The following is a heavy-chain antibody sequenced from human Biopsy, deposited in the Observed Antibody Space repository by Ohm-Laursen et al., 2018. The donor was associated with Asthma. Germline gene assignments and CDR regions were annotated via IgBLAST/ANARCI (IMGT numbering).Heavy chain of an antibody. D-gene: IGHD3-22*01. CDR2: MYHSGSP. CDR1: GGSITSSSYY. Sequence: TLSLTCTVSGGSITSSSYYWGWIRQPPGKGMEWIGSMYHSGSPYYHPSLKSRATISVDTSKTQLSLKRSCVTAADTAVYFCVRHQYSSSWSTFDYWGQGALVTVSS. J-gene: IGHJ4*02. V-gene: IGHV4-39*01. CDR3: VRHQYSSSWSTFDY.